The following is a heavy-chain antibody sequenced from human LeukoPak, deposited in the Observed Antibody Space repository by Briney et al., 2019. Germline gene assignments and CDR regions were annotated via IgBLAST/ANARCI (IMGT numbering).Heavy chain of an antibody. CDR1: GGSITSGTYF. D-gene: IGHD3-22*01. CDR3: ARLGSNRNTMMVMF. V-gene: IGHV4-39*01. CDR2: VLYDGNT. Sequence: SSETLSLTCSVSGGSITSGTYFWVWIRQVSGQGLEWIGHVLYDGNTYFNPSLKSRASLSMDVSKNQFSLSLRSVTASDTALYFCARLGSNRNTMMVMFWGHGTEVTVSS. J-gene: IGHJ3*01.